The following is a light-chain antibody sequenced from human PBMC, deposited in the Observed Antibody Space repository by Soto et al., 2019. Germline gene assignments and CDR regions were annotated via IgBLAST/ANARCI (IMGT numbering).Light chain of an antibody. V-gene: IGKV4-1*01. CDR3: QQYYSTPVT. CDR2: WAS. CDR1: QSVLYSSNNKNY. J-gene: IGKJ2*01. Sequence: DIVLTQSPDSLAVSLGERATINCKSSQSVLYSSNNKNYLAWYQQKAGQPLKLLIYWASTRESGGPDRFSGSGSGTDLTLTISSLQAEDVAVYYCQQYYSTPVTFGQGTKLEIK.